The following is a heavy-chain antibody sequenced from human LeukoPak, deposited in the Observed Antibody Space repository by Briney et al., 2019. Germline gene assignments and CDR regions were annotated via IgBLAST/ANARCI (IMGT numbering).Heavy chain of an antibody. V-gene: IGHV4-39*01. J-gene: IGHJ3*02. D-gene: IGHD2-2*01. CDR2: IYYSGST. CDR3: ARSYCSSTSCYAVGAFDI. Sequence: SETLSLTCTVSGGSISSSNYYWGWILQPPGKGLEWIGSIYYSGSTYYNPSLKSRATISVDTSKKQFSLRLSSVTAADTAVYYCARSYCSSTSCYAVGAFDIWGQGTLVTVSS. CDR1: GGSISSSNYY.